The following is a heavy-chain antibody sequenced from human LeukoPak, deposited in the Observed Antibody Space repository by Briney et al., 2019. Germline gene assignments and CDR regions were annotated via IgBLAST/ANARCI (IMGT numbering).Heavy chain of an antibody. CDR2: IGISSGNT. CDR3: ARDYKYAFDN. V-gene: IGHV3-48*01. Sequence: GGPLRLSCAASGFTFSDYSMTWVRQAPGKGLEWISYIGISSGNTKYADSVKGRFTISGDKAKNSLYLQMNSLRVEDTAVYYCARDYKYAFDNWGQGTLVTVSS. D-gene: IGHD5-24*01. CDR1: GFTFSDYS. J-gene: IGHJ4*02.